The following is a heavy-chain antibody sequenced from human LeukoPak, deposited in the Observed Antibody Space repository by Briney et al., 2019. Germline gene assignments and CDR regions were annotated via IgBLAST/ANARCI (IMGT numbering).Heavy chain of an antibody. Sequence: GGSLRLSCAASGFSFTNYWMSWVRQAPGKGLEWVANIKQDGSERYYVDSVKGRFTISRDNAKNSLYLQMNSLRAEDTALYYCARDGDPFHYWGQGTLVTVPS. CDR1: GFSFTNYW. CDR2: IKQDGSER. J-gene: IGHJ4*02. V-gene: IGHV3-7*01. CDR3: ARDGDPFHY.